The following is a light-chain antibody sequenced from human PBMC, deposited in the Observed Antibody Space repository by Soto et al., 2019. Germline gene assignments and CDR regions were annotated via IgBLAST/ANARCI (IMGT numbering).Light chain of an antibody. CDR1: QRVSIW. CDR3: QQFNTSPWT. J-gene: IGKJ1*01. V-gene: IGKV1-5*03. CDR2: KSS. Sequence: DIQMTQSPSTLSASEGDRVTISCRASQRVSIWLAWYQQKPGRAPKLLIYKSSILESGVPSRFSGSGSGTEFTLTISSLQPDDFATYYCQQFNTSPWTCGQGTKVEIK.